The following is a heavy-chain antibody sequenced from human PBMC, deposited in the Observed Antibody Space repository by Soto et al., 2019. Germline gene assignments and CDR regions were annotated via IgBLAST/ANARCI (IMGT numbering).Heavy chain of an antibody. D-gene: IGHD3-22*01. V-gene: IGHV3-23*01. CDR2: ISGSGGST. CDR1: GFTFSSYA. Sequence: GGSLRLSCAASGFTFSSYAMSWVRQAPGKGLEWVSAISGSGGSTYYADSVKGRFTISRDNSKNTLYLQMNSLRAEDTAVYYCAKRGTHYYDSSGYPAHFDYWGQGTLVTVSS. CDR3: AKRGTHYYDSSGYPAHFDY. J-gene: IGHJ4*02.